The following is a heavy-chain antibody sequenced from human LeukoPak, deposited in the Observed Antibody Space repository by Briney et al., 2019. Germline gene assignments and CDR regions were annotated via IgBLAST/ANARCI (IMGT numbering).Heavy chain of an antibody. Sequence: EASVKVSCKASGYTFITQYMHWVRQAPGQGLEWMGIMNPNDGGTAYAQKFRGRVSMSGDTSTSTVYMELTSLISEDTAVYYCARSALSGTGYFDSWGQGTLVTVS. CDR2: MNPNDGGT. D-gene: IGHD1-1*01. J-gene: IGHJ4*02. CDR3: ARSALSGTGYFDS. CDR1: GYTFITQY. V-gene: IGHV1-46*01.